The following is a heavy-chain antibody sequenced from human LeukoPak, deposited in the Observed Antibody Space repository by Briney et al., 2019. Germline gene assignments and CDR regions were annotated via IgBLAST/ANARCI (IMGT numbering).Heavy chain of an antibody. Sequence: GGSLRLSCAASGFTFSSYGMHWVRQAPGKGLEWVAVISYDGSNKYYADSVKGRFTISRDNSKNTLYLQMNSLRAEDTAVYYCAIYGDYLDYWGQGTLVTVSS. CDR2: ISYDGSNK. V-gene: IGHV3-30*03. CDR1: GFTFSSYG. CDR3: AIYGDYLDY. J-gene: IGHJ4*02. D-gene: IGHD4-17*01.